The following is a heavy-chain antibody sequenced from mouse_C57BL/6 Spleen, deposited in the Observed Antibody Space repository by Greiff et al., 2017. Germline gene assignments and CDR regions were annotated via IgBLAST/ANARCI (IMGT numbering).Heavy chain of an antibody. CDR1: GFTFSSYA. CDR2: ISDGGSYT. CDR3: AREKRMSSVVVSAMAY. J-gene: IGHJ4*01. Sequence: EVQLVESGGGLVKPGGSLKLSCAASGFTFSSYAMSWVRQTPEKRLEWVATISDGGSYTYYPDTVKGRFTISRDNAKNNLYLQMSHLKSEDTAMYYCAREKRMSSVVVSAMAYWGKGPSVTVPS. V-gene: IGHV5-4*01. D-gene: IGHD1-1*01.